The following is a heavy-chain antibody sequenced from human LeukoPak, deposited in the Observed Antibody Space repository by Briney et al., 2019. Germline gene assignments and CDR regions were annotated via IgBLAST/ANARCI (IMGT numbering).Heavy chain of an antibody. CDR3: ARFSEVYYYVDV. CDR1: GFTFSNAW. Sequence: GGSLRLSCAASGFTFSNAWMSWVRQAPGKGLEWVATIRSYSSYIHYADSVKGRFTISRDDAKKSLYLQMNSLRAEDTAVYYCARFSEVYYYVDVWGTGTTVTVSS. CDR2: IRSYSSYI. V-gene: IGHV3-21*01. J-gene: IGHJ6*03. D-gene: IGHD2/OR15-2a*01.